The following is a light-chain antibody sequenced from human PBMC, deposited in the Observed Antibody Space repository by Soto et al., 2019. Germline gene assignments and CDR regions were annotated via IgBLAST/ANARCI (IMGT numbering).Light chain of an antibody. CDR2: DVS. Sequence: QSVLTQPASVSGSPGQSITISCTGTSSDVGGYNYVSWYQQHPGKAPKLMIYDVSNRPSGVSNRLSGSKSGNTASLTISGLQAEDEADYYCSSYTSSSTLFGGGTKVTVL. CDR3: SSYTSSSTL. V-gene: IGLV2-14*01. CDR1: SSDVGGYNY. J-gene: IGLJ2*01.